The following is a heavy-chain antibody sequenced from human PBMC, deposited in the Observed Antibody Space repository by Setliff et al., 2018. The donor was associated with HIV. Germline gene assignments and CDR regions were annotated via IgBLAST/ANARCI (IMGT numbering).Heavy chain of an antibody. J-gene: IGHJ4*02. V-gene: IGHV1-3*01. D-gene: IGHD3-9*01. Sequence: SVKVSCKASGYTFSNHTIHWVRQAPGKRPEWMGWLNAGYGNTKYSQKLQGRVTITRDISASTANMELSSLRSEDTAVYYCARSGLVYDDVLTGPPTDYWGQGTLVTSPQ. CDR2: LNAGYGNT. CDR3: ARSGLVYDDVLTGPPTDY. CDR1: GYTFSNHT.